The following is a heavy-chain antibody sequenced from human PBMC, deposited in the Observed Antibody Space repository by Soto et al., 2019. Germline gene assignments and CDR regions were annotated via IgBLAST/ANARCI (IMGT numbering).Heavy chain of an antibody. Sequence: PGGSLRLSCAASGFTVSSNYMSWVRQAPGKGLEWVSVIYSGGSTYYADSVKGRFTTSRDNSKNTLYLQMNSLRAEDTAVYYCARDSGITIFGVAPFDYWGQGTLVTVSS. D-gene: IGHD3-3*01. V-gene: IGHV3-66*01. CDR1: GFTVSSNY. J-gene: IGHJ4*02. CDR3: ARDSGITIFGVAPFDY. CDR2: IYSGGST.